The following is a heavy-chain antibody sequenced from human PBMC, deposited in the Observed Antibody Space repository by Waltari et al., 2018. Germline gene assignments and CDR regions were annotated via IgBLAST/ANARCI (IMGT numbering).Heavy chain of an antibody. Sequence: QVQLVQSGAEVKKPGASVKVSCQASGYTFPGSYLHWLRPAPGQGLEWMGRINPNSGGTNYAQKFQGRVTMTRDTSISTAYMELSRLRSDDTAVYYCARDLAAAGWSRSDYWGQGTLVTVSS. CDR3: ARDLAAAGWSRSDY. CDR1: GYTFPGSY. D-gene: IGHD6-13*01. J-gene: IGHJ4*02. CDR2: INPNSGGT. V-gene: IGHV1-2*06.